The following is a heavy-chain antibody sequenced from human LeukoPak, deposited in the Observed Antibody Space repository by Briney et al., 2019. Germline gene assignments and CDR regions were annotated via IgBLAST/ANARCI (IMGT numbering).Heavy chain of an antibody. CDR2: IYYTGST. Sequence: SETLSLTCTVSGVSINSNSYYWGWIRQPPGKGLEWIGNIYYTGSTYYNPSLKSRVTISVDTSKNQFSLRLSSVTAADTAVYYCARAETYSSGWYDAFFDYWGQGTLVTVSS. D-gene: IGHD6-19*01. CDR3: ARAETYSSGWYDAFFDY. V-gene: IGHV4-39*07. CDR1: GVSINSNSYY. J-gene: IGHJ4*02.